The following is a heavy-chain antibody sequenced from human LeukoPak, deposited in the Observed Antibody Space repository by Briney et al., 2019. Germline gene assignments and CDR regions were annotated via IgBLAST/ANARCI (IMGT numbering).Heavy chain of an antibody. Sequence: GESLKISCKASGYSFTTYWIAWVRQMPGKGLEWMGIIYPGDSDARYSPSFQGQVTISADKSISTAYLQWSSLKASDTAMYYCARHRRQVGYDAFDIWGQGTMVTVSS. D-gene: IGHD1-26*01. J-gene: IGHJ3*02. V-gene: IGHV5-51*01. CDR1: GYSFTTYW. CDR2: IYPGDSDA. CDR3: ARHRRQVGYDAFDI.